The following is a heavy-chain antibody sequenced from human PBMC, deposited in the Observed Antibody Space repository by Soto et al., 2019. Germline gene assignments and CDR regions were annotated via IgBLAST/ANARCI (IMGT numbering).Heavy chain of an antibody. V-gene: IGHV1-69*13. CDR1: GYTFTGNY. CDR2: IIPIFGTA. D-gene: IGHD3-22*01. Sequence: SVKVSCKASGYTFTGNYMHWVRQAPGQGLEWMGGIIPIFGTANYAQKFQARVTITADESTSTAYMELSSLRSEDTAVYYCARDRGPSSGYYPYWFDPWGQGTLVTFSS. J-gene: IGHJ5*02. CDR3: ARDRGPSSGYYPYWFDP.